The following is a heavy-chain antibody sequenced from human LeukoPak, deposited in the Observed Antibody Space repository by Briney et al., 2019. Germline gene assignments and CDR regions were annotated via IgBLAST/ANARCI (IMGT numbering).Heavy chain of an antibody. D-gene: IGHD1-26*01. CDR2: INIDGRST. J-gene: IGHJ4*02. Sequence: GGSLRLSCAASGFTFSSYWMHWVRHAPGKGLVWVSRINIDGRSTSYADSVKGRFTISRDNAKNTLYLQMNSLRAEDTAVYYCASLGRDYWGQGTLVTVSS. V-gene: IGHV3-74*01. CDR1: GFTFSSYW. CDR3: ASLGRDY.